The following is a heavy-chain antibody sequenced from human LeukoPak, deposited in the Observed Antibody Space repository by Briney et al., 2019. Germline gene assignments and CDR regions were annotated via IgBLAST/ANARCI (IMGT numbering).Heavy chain of an antibody. CDR3: GRTLNGVPDY. D-gene: IGHD2-8*01. CDR2: ISTNSDYI. J-gene: IGHJ4*02. V-gene: IGHV3-21*01. CDR1: GFSFSTYT. Sequence: PGGSLRLSCATSGFSFSTYTMNWVRQPPGKGLAWVSSISTNSDYIYYADSVKGRFTISRDNAKTSLSLQMNSLTADDTAVYYCGRTLNGVPDYWGQGTLVTVSS.